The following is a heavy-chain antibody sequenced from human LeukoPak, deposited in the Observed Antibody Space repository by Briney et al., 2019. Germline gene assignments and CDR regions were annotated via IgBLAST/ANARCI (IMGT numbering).Heavy chain of an antibody. V-gene: IGHV1-18*01. CDR3: ARDRIRDSSGSPYDY. D-gene: IGHD3-22*01. J-gene: IGHJ4*02. CDR2: ISAYNGNT. CDR1: GYTFTSYG. Sequence: GASVKVSCKASGYTFTSYGISWVRQAPGQGLEWMGWISAYNGNTNYAQKLQGRVTMTTDTSTSTAYMELRSLRSDDTAVYYCARDRIRDSSGSPYDYWGQGTLVTVSS.